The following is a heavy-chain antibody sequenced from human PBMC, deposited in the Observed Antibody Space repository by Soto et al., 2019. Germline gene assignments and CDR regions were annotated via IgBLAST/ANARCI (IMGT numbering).Heavy chain of an antibody. CDR3: AKAVHTRVQVVRFRVVQ. CDR1: GYTFTAYY. J-gene: IGHJ4*02. CDR2: INPNGGGT. V-gene: IGHV1-2*02. D-gene: IGHD3-10*01. Sequence: QVQLVQSGAEMKKPGASVKVSCESSGYTFTAYYIHWVRQAPGHGLEWMGWINPNGGGTKYAQQLQARVTLTRDTSINTAYMEQTRLTSDDTAVYDCAKAVHTRVQVVRFRVVQWGQVTLVAVSS.